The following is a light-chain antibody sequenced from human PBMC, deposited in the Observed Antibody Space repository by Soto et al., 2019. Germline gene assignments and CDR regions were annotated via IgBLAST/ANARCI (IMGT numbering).Light chain of an antibody. CDR3: QQYDNLPPPT. J-gene: IGKJ4*01. CDR1: QDIFTH. Sequence: DIQMTQSPSSLSASVGDRVTITCQASQDIFTHLKWYQQKPGKAPKLLIYDASYLQTGVPSRFSGSGSGTDFTFTISSLQPEDIATYYCQQYDNLPPPTFGGGTKVEIK. V-gene: IGKV1-33*01. CDR2: DAS.